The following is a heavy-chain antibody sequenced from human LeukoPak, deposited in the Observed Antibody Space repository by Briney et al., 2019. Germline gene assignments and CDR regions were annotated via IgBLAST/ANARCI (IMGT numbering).Heavy chain of an antibody. V-gene: IGHV1-2*02. CDR1: GYTFTGYY. D-gene: IGHD2-2*01. Sequence: ASVKVSCKASGYTFTGYYMHWVRQVPGQGLEWMGWINPNSGGTNYAQKFQGRVTMTRDTSISTAYMELSRLRSDDTAVYYCARDASDIVVVPAAGNWFDPWGQGTLVTVSS. J-gene: IGHJ5*02. CDR3: ARDASDIVVVPAAGNWFDP. CDR2: INPNSGGT.